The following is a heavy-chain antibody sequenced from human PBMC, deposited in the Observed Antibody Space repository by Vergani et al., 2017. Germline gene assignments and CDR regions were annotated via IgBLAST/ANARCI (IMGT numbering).Heavy chain of an antibody. CDR1: GGSFSGYY. CDR2: INHSGST. CDR3: ARMEYGSGSYNDY. V-gene: IGHV4-34*01. J-gene: IGHJ4*02. Sequence: QVQLQQWGAGLLKPSETLSLTCAVYGGSFSGYYWSWIRQPPGKGLEWIGEINHSGSTNYNPSLKSRVTISVDTSKNQFSLKLSSVTAADTAVYYCARMEYGSGSYNDYWGQGTLVTVSS. D-gene: IGHD3-10*01.